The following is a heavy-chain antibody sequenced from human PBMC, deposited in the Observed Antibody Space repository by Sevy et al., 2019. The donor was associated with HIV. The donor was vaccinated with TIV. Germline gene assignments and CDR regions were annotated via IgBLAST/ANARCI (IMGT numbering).Heavy chain of an antibody. CDR1: GYTLTKLS. CDR2: FDPEDGDPEDGKT. V-gene: IGHV1-24*01. CDR3: ATTKDYYDSSGYPFDS. J-gene: IGHJ4*02. Sequence: ASVKVSCKVSGYTLTKLSMHWVRQTPGKGLEWMTTFDPEDGDPEDGKTIYAQKFLGRVNMTEDTSTDTAYMELSSLRSEDTAVYYCATTKDYYDSSGYPFDSWGQGTLVTVSS. D-gene: IGHD3-22*01.